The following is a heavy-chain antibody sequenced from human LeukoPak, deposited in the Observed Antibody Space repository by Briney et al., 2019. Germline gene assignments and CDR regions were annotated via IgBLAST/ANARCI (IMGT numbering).Heavy chain of an antibody. J-gene: IGHJ4*02. CDR1: GGSFSGYY. Sequence: PSETLSLTCAVYGGSFSGYYWSWIRQPPGKGLEWIGEINHSGSTNYNPSLKSRVTISVDTSKNQFSLKLSSVTAADTAVYYCARATNRPRTKTTVVTFDYWGQGTLVTVSS. V-gene: IGHV4-34*01. CDR2: INHSGST. D-gene: IGHD4-23*01. CDR3: ARATNRPRTKTTVVTFDY.